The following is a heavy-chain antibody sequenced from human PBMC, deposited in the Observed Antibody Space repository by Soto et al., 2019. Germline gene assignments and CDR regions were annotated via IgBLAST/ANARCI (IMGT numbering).Heavy chain of an antibody. Sequence: HPGGSLRLSCAASGFTFSSYAMSWVRQAPGKGLEWVSAISGSGGSTYYADSVKGRFTISRDNSKNTLYLQMNSLRAEDTAVYYCAKDGPTYYYDSSGYYPGAFDIWGQGTMVTVSS. CDR1: GFTFSSYA. CDR3: AKDGPTYYYDSSGYYPGAFDI. J-gene: IGHJ3*02. CDR2: ISGSGGST. V-gene: IGHV3-23*01. D-gene: IGHD3-22*01.